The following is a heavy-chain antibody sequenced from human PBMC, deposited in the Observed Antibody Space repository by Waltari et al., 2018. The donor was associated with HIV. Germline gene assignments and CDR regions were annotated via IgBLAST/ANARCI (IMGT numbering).Heavy chain of an antibody. D-gene: IGHD6-19*01. Sequence: QVQLQQWGAGALKPSETLSLTCVASGGSFSDYYWTWIRQPPGTGLEWVGEINHFGNRNPIPSLKTGVTISVGAPKKRFSLKLRAVTAADTTVYYCARGLRVSGWSPYFGVGGRGTLVTVSS. CDR2: INHFGNR. CDR1: GGSFSDYY. J-gene: IGHJ2*01. V-gene: IGHV4-34*01. CDR3: ARGLRVSGWSPYFGV.